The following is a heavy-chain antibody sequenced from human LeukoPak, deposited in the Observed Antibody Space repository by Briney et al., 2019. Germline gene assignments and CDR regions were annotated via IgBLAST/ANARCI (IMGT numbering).Heavy chain of an antibody. CDR2: MNPNSGNT. D-gene: IGHD3-10*01. V-gene: IGHV1-8*01. J-gene: IGHJ6*03. CDR1: GYSFTSYD. CDR3: ARGNRKYYYGSGRLNYYYYYMDV. Sequence: ASVKVSCKASGYSFTSYDINWVRQATGQGLEWMGWMNPNSGNTGYAQKFQGRVTMTRNTSISTAYMELSSLRSEDTAVYYCARGNRKYYYGSGRLNYYYYYMDVWGKGTTVTVSS.